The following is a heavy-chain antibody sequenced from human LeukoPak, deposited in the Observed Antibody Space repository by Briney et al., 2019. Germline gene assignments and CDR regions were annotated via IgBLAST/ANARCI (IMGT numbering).Heavy chain of an antibody. CDR3: ARARRYNWNYYYGMDV. CDR1: GYTFTSYG. J-gene: IGHJ6*02. V-gene: IGHV1-18*01. Sequence: GASVKVSCKASGYTFTSYGISWVRQAPGQGLEWMGWISAYNGNTNYAQKPQGRVTMTTDTSTSTAYMELRSLRSDDTAVYYCARARRYNWNYYYGMDVWGQGTTVTVSS. CDR2: ISAYNGNT. D-gene: IGHD1-20*01.